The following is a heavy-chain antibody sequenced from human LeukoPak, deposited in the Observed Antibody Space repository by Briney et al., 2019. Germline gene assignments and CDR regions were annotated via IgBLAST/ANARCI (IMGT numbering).Heavy chain of an antibody. CDR1: HFVFNSYW. D-gene: IGHD6-13*01. CDR3: ARGVGSSSWYYFDY. Sequence: GGSLRLSCAASHFVFNSYWMSWVRQAPGKGLEWVASIKEDGSEKYYVDSVKGRFTISRDNAKNSLYLQMNSLRAEDTALYHCARGVGSSSWYYFDYWGQGTLVTVSS. CDR2: IKEDGSEK. V-gene: IGHV3-7*03. J-gene: IGHJ4*02.